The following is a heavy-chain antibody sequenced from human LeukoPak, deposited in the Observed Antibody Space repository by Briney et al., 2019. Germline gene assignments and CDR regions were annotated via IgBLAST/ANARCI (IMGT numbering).Heavy chain of an antibody. Sequence: GGSLRLSCAASGFIVSSNYMSWVRQAPGKGLEWVSVFYSGGSTYYADSVKGRFTISRDNSKNTLFLEMNRLRAEDTAVYYCARLAEPRSFDIWGQGTMVTVSS. D-gene: IGHD3-16*01. J-gene: IGHJ3*02. CDR2: FYSGGST. V-gene: IGHV3-53*01. CDR3: ARLAEPRSFDI. CDR1: GFIVSSNY.